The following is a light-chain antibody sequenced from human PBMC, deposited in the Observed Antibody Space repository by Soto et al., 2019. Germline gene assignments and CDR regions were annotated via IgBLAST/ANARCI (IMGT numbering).Light chain of an antibody. CDR1: QSLLHRSGYNY. V-gene: IGKV2-28*01. J-gene: IGKJ4*01. CDR2: LGS. Sequence: IVMTQSPLSLPVAPGEPASISCRSSQSLLHRSGYNYLTWYLQKPGQSPQLLIYLGSSRASGVPDRFSGSGSGTDFTLKISRVEADDVGVYYCMQALDTPLSFCGGTKLEI. CDR3: MQALDTPLS.